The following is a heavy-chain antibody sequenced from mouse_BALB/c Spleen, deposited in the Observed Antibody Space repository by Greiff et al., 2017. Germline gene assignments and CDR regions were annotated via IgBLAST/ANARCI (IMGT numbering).Heavy chain of an antibody. J-gene: IGHJ1*01. D-gene: IGHD2-2*01. CDR2: IDPETGGT. V-gene: IGHV1-15*01. Sequence: QVQLQQSGAELVRPGASVTLSCKASGYTFTDYEMHWVKQTPVHGLEWIGAIDPETGGTAYNQKFKGKATLTADKTSSTAYMELRSLTSEDSAVYYCTRSWLPPYWYFDVWGAGTTVTVSS. CDR1: GYTFTDYE. CDR3: TRSWLPPYWYFDV.